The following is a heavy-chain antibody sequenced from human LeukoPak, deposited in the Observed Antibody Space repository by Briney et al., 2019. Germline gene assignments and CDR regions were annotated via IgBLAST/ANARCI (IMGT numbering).Heavy chain of an antibody. D-gene: IGHD3-22*01. Sequence: SETLSLTCTVSGGSISSHYWSWIRQPPGKGLEWIGYIYYSGSTNYNPTLKSRVTISVDTSKNQFSLKLSSVTAADTAVYYCARDRDYYDSSTRWFDPWGQGTLVTVSS. CDR2: IYYSGST. CDR3: ARDRDYYDSSTRWFDP. J-gene: IGHJ5*02. V-gene: IGHV4-59*11. CDR1: GGSISSHY.